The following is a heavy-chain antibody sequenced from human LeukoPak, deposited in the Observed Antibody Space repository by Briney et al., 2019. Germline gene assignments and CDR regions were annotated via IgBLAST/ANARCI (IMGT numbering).Heavy chain of an antibody. V-gene: IGHV3-74*01. Sequence: PGGSLRLSCAASEFTFSSYWMHWVRQDPRKGLVWVSRINGDGSNINYADSVRGRFTISRDNAKNTLYLRMNTLRVEDTAVYYCARDLMDYDASTGLHHYYMDVWGQGTTVTVSS. J-gene: IGHJ6*02. D-gene: IGHD3-9*01. CDR1: EFTFSSYW. CDR3: ARDLMDYDASTGLHHYYMDV. CDR2: INGDGSNI.